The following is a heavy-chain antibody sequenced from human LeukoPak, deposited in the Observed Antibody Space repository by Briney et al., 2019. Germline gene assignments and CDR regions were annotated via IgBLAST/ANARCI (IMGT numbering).Heavy chain of an antibody. CDR1: GFTVSNNY. V-gene: IGHV3-66*01. Sequence: GGSLRLSCAASGFTVSNNYMNWVRQAPGKGLEWVSLIYSGGDTHYADSVMGRFTISRDSSKNTLYLQMNSLRAEDTAVYYCARDPPAVRTNTYAWGQGTLVTVSS. CDR3: ARDPPAVRTNTYA. D-gene: IGHD4/OR15-4a*01. J-gene: IGHJ5*02. CDR2: IYSGGDT.